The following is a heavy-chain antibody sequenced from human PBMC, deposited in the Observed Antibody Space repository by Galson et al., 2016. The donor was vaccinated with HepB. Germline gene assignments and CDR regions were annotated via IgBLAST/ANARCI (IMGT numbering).Heavy chain of an antibody. CDR3: ARDSRGPLWFGELLKYYYYGMDV. CDR1: GFSFSSYN. V-gene: IGHV3-48*01. J-gene: IGHJ6*02. CDR2: ISRTGETF. D-gene: IGHD3-10*01. Sequence: SLRLSCAASGFSFSSYNMDWVRRAPGKGLEWVSYISRTGETFYYADSVKGRFTISRDNAKNVLYLQMNSLRAEDTAVYYCARDSRGPLWFGELLKYYYYGMDVWGQGTTVTVSS.